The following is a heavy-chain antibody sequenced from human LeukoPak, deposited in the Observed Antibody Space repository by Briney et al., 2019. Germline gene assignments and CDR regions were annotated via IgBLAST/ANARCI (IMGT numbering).Heavy chain of an antibody. CDR1: GGSISSYY. Sequence: PSETLSLTCTVSGGSISSYYWSWIWQPAGKGLEWIGRIYTSGSTNYNPSLKSRVTMSVDTSKNQFSLKLSSVTAADTAVYYCARAGVDSYYYDSSGYYSLDWFDPWGQGTLVTVSS. D-gene: IGHD3-22*01. CDR3: ARAGVDSYYYDSSGYYSLDWFDP. CDR2: IYTSGST. J-gene: IGHJ5*02. V-gene: IGHV4-4*07.